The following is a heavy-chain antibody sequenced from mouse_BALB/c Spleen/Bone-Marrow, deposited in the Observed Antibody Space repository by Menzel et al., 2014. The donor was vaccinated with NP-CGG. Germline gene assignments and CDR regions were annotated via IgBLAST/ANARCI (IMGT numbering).Heavy chain of an antibody. J-gene: IGHJ3*01. CDR1: GYAFTNYL. Sequence: QVQLQHSGAELVRPGTSVKVSCKASGYAFTNYLIEWVKQRPGQGLEWIGVINPGSGSSNYNENFKGKATLTADRSSSTAYMLLNSLTSDDSAVYFCARSRGYDVGPFAFWGQGTLVTVSA. CDR3: ARSRGYDVGPFAF. D-gene: IGHD2-2*01. CDR2: INPGSGSS. V-gene: IGHV1-54*01.